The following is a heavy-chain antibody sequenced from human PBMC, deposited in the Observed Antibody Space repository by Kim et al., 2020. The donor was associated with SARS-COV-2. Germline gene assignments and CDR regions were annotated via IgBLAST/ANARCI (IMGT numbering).Heavy chain of an antibody. V-gene: IGHV4-34*01. J-gene: IGHJ6*02. CDR1: GGSFSGYY. CDR2: INHSGST. Sequence: SETLSLTCAVYGGSFSGYYWSWIRQPPGKGLEWIGEINHSGSTNYNPSLKSRVTISVDTSKNQFSLKLSSVTAADTAVYYCARTTTGYYYYGMDVWGQGTTVTVSS. CDR3: ARTTTGYYYYGMDV. D-gene: IGHD4-4*01.